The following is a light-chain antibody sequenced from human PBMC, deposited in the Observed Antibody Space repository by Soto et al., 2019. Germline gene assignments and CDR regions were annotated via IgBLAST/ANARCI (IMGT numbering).Light chain of an antibody. CDR1: QSVSSSY. CDR3: QQYGRAPPYT. V-gene: IGKV3-20*01. CDR2: GAS. J-gene: IGKJ2*01. Sequence: EIVLTQSPGTLSLSPGERATLTCRASQSVSSSYLAWYQQKPGQAPRLLIYGASSRATGFPDRFSGSGSGTDFSLSISGLEPEDFAVCYCQQYGRAPPYTFAQGTKLEIK.